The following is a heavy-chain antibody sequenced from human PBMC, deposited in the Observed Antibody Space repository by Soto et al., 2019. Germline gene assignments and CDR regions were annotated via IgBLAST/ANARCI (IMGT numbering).Heavy chain of an antibody. V-gene: IGHV1-69*13. D-gene: IGHD2-21*01. CDR3: ARDHIVVLGGIGDNWFDP. Sequence: GASVKVSCKASGGTFSSYAISWVRQAPGQGLEWMGGIIPIFGTANYAQKFQGRVTITADESTSTAYMELSSLRSEDTAVYYCARDHIVVLGGIGDNWFDPWGQGTLVAVSS. CDR1: GGTFSSYA. J-gene: IGHJ5*02. CDR2: IIPIFGTA.